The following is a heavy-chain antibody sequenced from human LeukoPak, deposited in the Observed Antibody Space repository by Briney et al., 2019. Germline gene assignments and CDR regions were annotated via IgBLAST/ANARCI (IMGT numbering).Heavy chain of an antibody. CDR1: GYTFTGVY. V-gene: IGHV1-2*06. J-gene: IGHJ3*01. D-gene: IGHD3-3*01. CDR2: INPSSGGT. Sequence: GASVKVSCKASGYTFTGVYIHWVRRAPGQGLEWTGRIEWMGRINPSSGGTNYAQNFQGRVTMAWDTSISTAYLDLSRLTSYDTAVYYCRLFHTPIFDLWGQGTMITVSS. CDR3: RLFHTPIFDL.